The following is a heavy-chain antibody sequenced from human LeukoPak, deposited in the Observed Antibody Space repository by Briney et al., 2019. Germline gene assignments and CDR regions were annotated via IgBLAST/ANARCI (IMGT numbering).Heavy chain of an antibody. V-gene: IGHV1-46*01. J-gene: IGHJ4*02. CDR2: INPGGGST. Sequence: ASVKVSCTASGYTFVNYYIHWVRQAPGQGLEWMGLINPGGGSTTYSQKFQGRVTMTRDTSTSTVYMELDSLRFEDTAVYYCARARTGDSDYWGQGTLVTVSP. CDR1: GYTFVNYY. CDR3: ARARTGDSDY. D-gene: IGHD7-27*01.